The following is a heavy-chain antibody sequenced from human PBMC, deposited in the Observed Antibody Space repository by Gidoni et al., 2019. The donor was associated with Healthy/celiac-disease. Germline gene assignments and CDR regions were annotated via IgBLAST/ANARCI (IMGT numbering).Heavy chain of an antibody. CDR3: TSAGVWIQLWLQHPDY. J-gene: IGHJ4*02. V-gene: IGHV3-15*01. Sequence: EVQLVESGGGLVKPGGSLRLSCAASGFTFCNSWMSWVRQAPGKGLEWVGRIKSKTDGGTTDYAAPVKGRFTISRDDSKNTLYLQMNSLKTEDTAVYYCTSAGVWIQLWLQHPDYWGQGTLVTVSS. D-gene: IGHD5-18*01. CDR2: IKSKTDGGTT. CDR1: GFTFCNSW.